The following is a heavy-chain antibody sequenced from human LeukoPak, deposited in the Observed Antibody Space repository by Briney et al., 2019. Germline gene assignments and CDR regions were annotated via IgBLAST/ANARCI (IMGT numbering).Heavy chain of an antibody. CDR2: INPNSGGT. V-gene: IGHV1-2*04. Sequence: GASVKVSCKASGYTFTGYYMHWVRQAPGQGLEWMGWINPNSGGTNYAQKFQGWVTMTRDTSISTAYMELSRLRSDDTAVYYCVAVGATGVPDAFDIWGQGTMVTVSS. CDR3: VAVGATGVPDAFDI. J-gene: IGHJ3*02. D-gene: IGHD1-26*01. CDR1: GYTFTGYY.